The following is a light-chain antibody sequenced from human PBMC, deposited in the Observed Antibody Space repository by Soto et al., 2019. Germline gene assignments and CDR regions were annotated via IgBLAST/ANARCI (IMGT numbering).Light chain of an antibody. J-gene: IGKJ1*01. CDR1: QSVGTN. V-gene: IGKV3-15*01. CDR3: QQYNTWTWT. Sequence: EIVMTQSPATLSMSPGERATLSCRASQSVGTNVAWFQQKPGQPPRLLMYGASTWASGIPVRFSGSGSGTDFTLTISSLQSEDFAIYYCQQYNTWTWTFGPGTKVEVK. CDR2: GAS.